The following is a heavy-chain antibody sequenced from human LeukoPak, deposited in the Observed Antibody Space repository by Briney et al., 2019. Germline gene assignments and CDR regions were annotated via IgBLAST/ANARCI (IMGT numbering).Heavy chain of an antibody. V-gene: IGHV3-64*01. Sequence: GGSLRLSCAASEFTFSSYAMHWVRQAPGKGLEYVSAISSNGGSTYYANSVKGRFTISRDNSKNTLYLQMGSLRAEDMAVYYCAREMATIPGTYYFDYWGQGTLVTVSS. CDR2: ISSNGGST. J-gene: IGHJ4*02. CDR3: AREMATIPGTYYFDY. D-gene: IGHD5-24*01. CDR1: EFTFSSYA.